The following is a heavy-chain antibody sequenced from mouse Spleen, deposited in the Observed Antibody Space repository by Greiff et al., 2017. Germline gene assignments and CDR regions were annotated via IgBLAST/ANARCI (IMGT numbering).Heavy chain of an antibody. CDR1: GYTFTSYW. D-gene: IGHD2-10*01. V-gene: IGHV1-5*01. CDR2: IYPRNSDT. CDR3: TRSHLLWYRQGAMDY. Sequence: VQLQQSGTVLARPGASVKMSCKTSGYTFTSYWMHWVKQRPGQGLEWIGAIYPRNSDTSYNQKFKGKAKLTAVTSASTAYMELSSLTNEDSAVYYCTRSHLLWYRQGAMDYWGQGTSVTVSS. J-gene: IGHJ4*01.